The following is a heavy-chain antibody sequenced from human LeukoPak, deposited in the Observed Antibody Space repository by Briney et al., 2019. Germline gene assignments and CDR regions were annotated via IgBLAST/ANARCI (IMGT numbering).Heavy chain of an antibody. Sequence: ASVKVSCKAFGYTFTSYGISWVRQAPGQGLEWMGWISGYNGNTNYAQKLQGRVTMTTDTSTSTAYMELRSLRSDDTAVYYCARCLVFGVVTIGYYGMDVWGQGTTVTVSS. CDR2: ISGYNGNT. J-gene: IGHJ6*02. D-gene: IGHD3-3*01. CDR3: ARCLVFGVVTIGYYGMDV. V-gene: IGHV1-18*01. CDR1: GYTFTSYG.